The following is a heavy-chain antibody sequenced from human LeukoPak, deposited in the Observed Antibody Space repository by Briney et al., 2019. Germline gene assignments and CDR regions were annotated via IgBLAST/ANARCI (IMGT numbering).Heavy chain of an antibody. D-gene: IGHD3-10*01. Sequence: GGSLRLSCAASGFTFSSYAMSWVRQAPGKGLEWVSLISGDGGSTYYADSVKGRFTISRDNSKNSLYLQMNSLRTEDTALYYCAKDSAGSGSYWDYFDYWGQGTLVTVSS. CDR1: GFTFSSYA. V-gene: IGHV3-43*02. CDR3: AKDSAGSGSYWDYFDY. CDR2: ISGDGGST. J-gene: IGHJ4*02.